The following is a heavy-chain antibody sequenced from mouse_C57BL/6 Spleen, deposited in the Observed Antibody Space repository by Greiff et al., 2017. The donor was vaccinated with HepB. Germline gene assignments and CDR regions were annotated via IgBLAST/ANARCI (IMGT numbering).Heavy chain of an antibody. CDR1: GYTFTDYE. CDR2: IDPETGGT. D-gene: IGHD2-1*01. J-gene: IGHJ1*03. Sequence: QVQLKQSGAELVRPGASVTLSCKASGYTFTDYEMHWVKQTPVHGLEWIGAIDPETGGTAYNQKFKGKAILTADKSSSTAYMELRSLTSEDSAVYYCARRFYYGNYPWYFDVWGTGTTVTVSS. V-gene: IGHV1-15*01. CDR3: ARRFYYGNYPWYFDV.